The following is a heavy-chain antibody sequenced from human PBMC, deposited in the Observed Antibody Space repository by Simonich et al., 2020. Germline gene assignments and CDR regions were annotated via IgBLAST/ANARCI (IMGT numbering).Heavy chain of an antibody. CDR2: ISSSRSYI. CDR3: ARWIAVAGTGAYGMDV. CDR1: GFTFSSYS. J-gene: IGHJ6*02. D-gene: IGHD6-19*01. V-gene: IGHV3-21*01. Sequence: EVQLVESGGGLVKPGGSRRLSCAASGFTFSSYSRNWGRQAPGKGLEWVSSISSSRSYIYYADSVKGRFTISRDNAKNSLYLQMNSLRAEDTAVYYCARWIAVAGTGAYGMDVWGQGTTVTVSS.